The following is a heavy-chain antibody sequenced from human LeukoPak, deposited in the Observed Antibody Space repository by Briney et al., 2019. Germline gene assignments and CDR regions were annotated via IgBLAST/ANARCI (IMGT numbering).Heavy chain of an antibody. CDR2: ISGSGGST. Sequence: GGSLRLSCAASGFTFNNYAMSWVRQAPGKGLEWVSAISGSGGSTYYADSVKGRFTISRDNSKNTLYLQMNSLRAEDTAVYYCAKFPVYYYDSSGYYYFDYWGQGTLVTVSS. D-gene: IGHD3-22*01. CDR1: GFTFNNYA. J-gene: IGHJ4*02. V-gene: IGHV3-23*01. CDR3: AKFPVYYYDSSGYYYFDY.